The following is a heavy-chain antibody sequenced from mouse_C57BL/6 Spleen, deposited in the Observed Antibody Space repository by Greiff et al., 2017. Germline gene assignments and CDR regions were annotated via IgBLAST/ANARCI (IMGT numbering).Heavy chain of an antibody. CDR1: GYTFTSYW. J-gene: IGHJ2*01. Sequence: QVQLQQSGAELVKPGASVKMSCKASGYTFTSYWITWVKQRPGQGLEWIGDIYPGSGSTNYNEKFKSKATLTVDTSSSTAYMQLSSLTSEDSAVYSCARWLLREKTFDYWGQGTTLTVSS. V-gene: IGHV1-55*01. CDR3: ARWLLREKTFDY. D-gene: IGHD2-3*01. CDR2: IYPGSGST.